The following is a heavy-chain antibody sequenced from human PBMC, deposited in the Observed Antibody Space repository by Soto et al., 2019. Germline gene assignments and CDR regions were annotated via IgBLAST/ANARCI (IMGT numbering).Heavy chain of an antibody. CDR1: GYTFTSYD. D-gene: IGHD3-10*01. J-gene: IGHJ5*02. V-gene: IGHV1-8*01. CDR2: MNPNSGNT. Sequence: QVQLVQSGAEVKKPGASVKVSCKASGYTFTSYDINWVRQATGQGLEWMGWMNPNSGNTGYAQKFQGRVTMTRNTSNKKAHMGVSSLGSWDTAVLYFARSPPPSTLLWFGELFGRRNNWFGPWGQGTLVTVSS. CDR3: ARSPPPSTLLWFGELFGRRNNWFGP.